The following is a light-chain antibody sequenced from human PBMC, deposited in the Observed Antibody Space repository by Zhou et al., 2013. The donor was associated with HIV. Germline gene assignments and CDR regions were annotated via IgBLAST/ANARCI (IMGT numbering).Light chain of an antibody. Sequence: AIRITQSPSSLSASTGDRVIITCRASQNIGSHLAWYQQKPGKAPNLLIYGASTLKSGVPSRFSGSGSGTDFTLIVSCLQSEDFATYYCQQYSTDPLTFGGDESGDQT. CDR1: QNIGSH. V-gene: IGKV1-8*01. J-gene: IGKJ4*01. CDR3: QQYSTDPLT. CDR2: GAS.